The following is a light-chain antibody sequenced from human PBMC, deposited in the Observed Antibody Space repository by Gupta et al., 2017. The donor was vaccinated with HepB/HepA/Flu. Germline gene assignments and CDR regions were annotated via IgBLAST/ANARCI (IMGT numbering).Light chain of an antibody. V-gene: IGLV2-23*02. CDR2: EVT. J-gene: IGLJ2*01. CDR3: CAYGGIVSMVV. CDR1: SSDIGTYDL. Sequence: QSALTQPASVSGSPGQSITISCTGTSSDIGTYDLVSWYQQHPGKAPKLMIYEVTKRPSGVSNRFTGSKSGNRDSLTISGLQAEDEADYDCCAYGGIVSMVVFGGGTKLTVL.